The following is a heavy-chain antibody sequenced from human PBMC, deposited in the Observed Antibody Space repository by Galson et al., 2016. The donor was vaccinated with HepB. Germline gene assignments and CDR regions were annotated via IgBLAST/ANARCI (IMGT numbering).Heavy chain of an antibody. V-gene: IGHV4-31*03. CDR1: GGSISSGGYD. J-gene: IGHJ6*04. D-gene: IGHD3-10*01. CDR2: ISYSGST. Sequence: TLFLTCTVSGGSISSGGYDWSWIRQHPGKGLEWIGYISYSGSTDYNPSLKSRVIMSVDTSKNKFSLKLISVTAADTAVYYCARDYKRFMDVWGKGITVTVSP. CDR3: ARDYKRFMDV.